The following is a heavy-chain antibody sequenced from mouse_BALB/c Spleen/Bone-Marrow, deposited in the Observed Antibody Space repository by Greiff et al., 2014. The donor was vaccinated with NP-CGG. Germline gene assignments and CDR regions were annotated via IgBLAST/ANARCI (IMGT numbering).Heavy chain of an antibody. CDR3: VRGGNYRFDY. Sequence: LQLQESGPELVKPGASVKISCKASGYAFSSSWMNWVKQRPGQGPEWIGRIYPGDGDTNYNGKFKGKATLTADKSSSTAYMQLSSLTSVDSAVYFCVRGGNYRFDYWGQGTTLTVSS. CDR1: GYAFSSSW. J-gene: IGHJ2*01. V-gene: IGHV1-82*01. D-gene: IGHD2-1*01. CDR2: IYPGDGDT.